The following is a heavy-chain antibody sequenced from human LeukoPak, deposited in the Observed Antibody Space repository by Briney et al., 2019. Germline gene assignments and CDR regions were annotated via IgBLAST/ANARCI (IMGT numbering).Heavy chain of an antibody. CDR3: AREGYCSSTSCYKGAEYFQH. CDR2: IIPIFGTA. Sequence: SVKVSCKASGGTFSSYAISWVRQAPGQGLEWMGGIIPIFGTANYAQKFQGRVTITADESTSTAYMELSSLRSEDTAVYYCAREGYCSSTSCYKGAEYFQHWGQGTLVTVSS. V-gene: IGHV1-69*13. D-gene: IGHD2-2*02. J-gene: IGHJ1*01. CDR1: GGTFSSYA.